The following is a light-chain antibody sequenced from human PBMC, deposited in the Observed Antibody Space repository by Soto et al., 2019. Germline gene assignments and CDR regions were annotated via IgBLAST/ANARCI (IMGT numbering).Light chain of an antibody. CDR3: SSYTSTSTVV. Sequence: QSALTQPASVSGSPGQSITISCTGTSSDVGGYNDVSWYQQPPFKAHKLMIYDVDNRPSGVSNLFSGYRSGNTASLTISGLPAEDEDDYYCSSYTSTSTVVFGGGTKLTVL. CDR1: SSDVGGYND. CDR2: DVD. V-gene: IGLV2-14*01. J-gene: IGLJ2*01.